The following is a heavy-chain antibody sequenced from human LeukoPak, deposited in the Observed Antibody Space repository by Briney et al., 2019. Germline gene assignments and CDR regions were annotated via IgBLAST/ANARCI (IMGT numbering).Heavy chain of an antibody. V-gene: IGHV4-30-4*08. D-gene: IGHD2-2*01. CDR3: ARTQYCSSTSCYSFDY. Sequence: SETLSLTCTVSGGSISSSSYYWSWIRQPPGKGLEWIGYIYYSGSTYYNPSLKSRVTISVDTSKNQFSLKLSSVTAADTAVYYCARTQYCSSTSCYSFDYWGQGTLVTVSS. J-gene: IGHJ4*02. CDR2: IYYSGST. CDR1: GGSISSSSYY.